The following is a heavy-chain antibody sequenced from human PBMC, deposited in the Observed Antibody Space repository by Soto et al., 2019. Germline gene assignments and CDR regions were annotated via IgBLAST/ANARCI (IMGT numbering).Heavy chain of an antibody. V-gene: IGHV3-74*01. Sequence: HPGGSLRLSCAASGFTFSSYWMHWVRQAPGKGLVWVSRINSDGSSTSYADSVKGRFTISRDNAKNTLYLQMNSLRAEDTAVYYCARDFRYQLLFTRYYYYYYGMDVWGQGTTVTVSS. CDR3: ARDFRYQLLFTRYYYYYYGMDV. J-gene: IGHJ6*02. D-gene: IGHD2-2*01. CDR2: INSDGSST. CDR1: GFTFSSYW.